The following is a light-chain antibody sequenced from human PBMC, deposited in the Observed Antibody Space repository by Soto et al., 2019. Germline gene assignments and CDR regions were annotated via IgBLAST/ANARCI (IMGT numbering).Light chain of an antibody. CDR1: SSDVGGYNY. Sequence: QSVLTQPRSVSGSPGQSVTISCTGTSSDVGGYNYVSWYQQHPGKAPKLMIYDVSKRPSGVPDRFSGSKSGNTASLTISGFQAEDEANYSCFSYAGTYVFGTGT. CDR2: DVS. J-gene: IGLJ1*01. CDR3: FSYAGTYV. V-gene: IGLV2-11*01.